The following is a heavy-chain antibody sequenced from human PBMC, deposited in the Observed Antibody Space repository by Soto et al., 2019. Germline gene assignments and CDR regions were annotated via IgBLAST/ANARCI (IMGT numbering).Heavy chain of an antibody. CDR2: INPNSGGT. CDR3: ARGLVYNRNLGWFDP. D-gene: IGHD1-7*01. J-gene: IGHJ5*02. Sequence: ASVKVSCKASGYTFTGYYMHWVRQAPGQGLEWMGWINPNSGGTNYAQKFQGRVTMTRDTSISTAYMELSRLRSDDTAVYYCARGLVYNRNLGWFDPWGQGTLVTVSS. CDR1: GYTFTGYY. V-gene: IGHV1-2*02.